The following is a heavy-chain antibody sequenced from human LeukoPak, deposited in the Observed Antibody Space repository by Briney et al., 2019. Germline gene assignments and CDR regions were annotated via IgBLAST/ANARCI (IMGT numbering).Heavy chain of an antibody. CDR2: IYYSGST. CDR3: ARRAQDFWSGYFDY. J-gene: IGHJ4*02. CDR1: GDSISSYY. D-gene: IGHD3-3*01. Sequence: SETLSLTCTVSGDSISSYYWSWIRQPPGKGLEWIGYIYYSGSTNYNPPLKSRVTISVDTSKNQFSLKLSSVTAADTAVYYCARRAQDFWSGYFDYWGQGTLVTVSS. V-gene: IGHV4-59*08.